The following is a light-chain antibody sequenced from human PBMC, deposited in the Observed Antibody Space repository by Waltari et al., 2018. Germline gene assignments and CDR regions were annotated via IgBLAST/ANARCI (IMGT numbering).Light chain of an antibody. CDR1: QSISDW. V-gene: IGKV1-5*03. CDR3: QHYDGFPWT. CDR2: KAS. J-gene: IGKJ1*01. Sequence: DIQMTQSPSTLSASVGDRVTITCRASQSISDWLAWYQQKPGKAPKLLIYKASDLERGVPSRFSGSGSGTEFTLTISSLQPDDFATYYCQHYDGFPWTFGQGTEVESK.